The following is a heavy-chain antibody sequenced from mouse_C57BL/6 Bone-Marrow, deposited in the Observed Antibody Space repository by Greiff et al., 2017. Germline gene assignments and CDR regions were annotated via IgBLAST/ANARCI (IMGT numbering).Heavy chain of an antibody. Sequence: VQLQQSGAELARPGASVKLSCKASGYTFTSYGISWVKQRTGQGLEWIGEIYPRSGNTYYNEKFKGKATLTADKSSSTAYMELRSLTSEDSAVYFWARPIYYDYAWFAYWGQGTLVTVSA. D-gene: IGHD2-4*01. CDR2: IYPRSGNT. CDR1: GYTFTSYG. J-gene: IGHJ3*01. V-gene: IGHV1-81*01. CDR3: ARPIYYDYAWFAY.